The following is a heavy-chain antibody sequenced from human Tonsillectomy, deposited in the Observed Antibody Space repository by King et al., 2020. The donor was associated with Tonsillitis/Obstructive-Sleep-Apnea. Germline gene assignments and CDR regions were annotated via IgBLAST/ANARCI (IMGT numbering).Heavy chain of an antibody. CDR2: IYYTGST. V-gene: IGHV4-39*01. Sequence: VQLQESGPGLVKPSETLSLTCTVSGGSITTTDYYWGWIRQPPGKGLEWIGIIYYTGSTYYNPSLKSRVTISVDTSKNQFSLRLSSVTAADTAVYYCAVGGFNYFGPWGQGTLVTVSS. J-gene: IGHJ5*02. CDR3: AVGGFNYFGP. D-gene: IGHD3-16*01. CDR1: GGSITTTDYY.